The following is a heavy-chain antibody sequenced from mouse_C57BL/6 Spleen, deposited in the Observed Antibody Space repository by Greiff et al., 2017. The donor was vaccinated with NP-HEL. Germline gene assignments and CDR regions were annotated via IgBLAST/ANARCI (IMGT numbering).Heavy chain of an antibody. D-gene: IGHD2-4*01. V-gene: IGHV1-26*01. CDR1: GYTFTDYY. Sequence: EVQLQQSGPELVKPGASVKISCKASGYTFTDYYMNWVKQSHGKSLEWIGDINPNNGGTSYNQKFKGKATLTVDKSSSTAYMELRSLTSEDSAVYYCARGYYYDYVDWYFDVWGTGTTVTVSS. CDR2: INPNNGGT. CDR3: ARGYYYDYVDWYFDV. J-gene: IGHJ1*03.